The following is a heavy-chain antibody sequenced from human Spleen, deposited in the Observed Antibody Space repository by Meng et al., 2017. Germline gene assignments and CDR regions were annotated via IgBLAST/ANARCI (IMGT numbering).Heavy chain of an antibody. J-gene: IGHJ4*02. Sequence: VQLQQWGAGLLKPSETLSLSCAVYGGSFSDHYWSWIRQPPGKGLEWVGGINRSGSTTYNASLKSRVTISEDTSKNQFSLKLSSVTAADTAVYYCARGPTTMAHDFDYWGQGTLVTVSS. CDR1: GGSFSDHY. V-gene: IGHV4-34*01. D-gene: IGHD4-11*01. CDR2: INRSGST. CDR3: ARGPTTMAHDFDY.